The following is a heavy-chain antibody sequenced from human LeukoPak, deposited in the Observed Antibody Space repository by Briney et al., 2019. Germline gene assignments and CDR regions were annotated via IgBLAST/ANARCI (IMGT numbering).Heavy chain of an antibody. V-gene: IGHV4-4*07. CDR1: GRSIISSY. D-gene: IGHD3-3*01. Sequence: PSETLSLTCPVSGRSIISSYCSWIRQPAGKGLEWIGRIYTSGSNTYNPSLKSRVTMSVDTSKNQFALKLSSVTAADAAVYYCGRHLEWLTTYDFDYWGQGTLVTVSS. CDR3: GRHLEWLTTYDFDY. CDR2: IYTSGSN. J-gene: IGHJ4*02.